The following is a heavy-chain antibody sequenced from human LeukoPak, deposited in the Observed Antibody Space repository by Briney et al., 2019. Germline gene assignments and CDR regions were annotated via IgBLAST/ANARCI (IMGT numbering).Heavy chain of an antibody. CDR1: GGSINDYY. D-gene: IGHD3-10*01. V-gene: IGHV4-59*01. Sequence: SGTLSLTCTVSGGSINDYYWNWVWQPPGKGLEWIGYIYYRGATNSNPSLKGRVTTSIDTSKKEFSLKLSSVTAADTAVYYCAGVFSGRRPFELWGQGTLVTVSS. CDR3: AGVFSGRRPFEL. J-gene: IGHJ4*02. CDR2: IYYRGAT.